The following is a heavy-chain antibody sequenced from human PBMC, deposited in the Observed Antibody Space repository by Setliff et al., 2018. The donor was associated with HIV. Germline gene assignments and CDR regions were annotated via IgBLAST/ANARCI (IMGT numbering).Heavy chain of an antibody. CDR2: IRYDGSNK. D-gene: IGHD6-13*01. CDR1: GFTFSSYG. Sequence: SCAASGFTFSSYGMHWVRQAPGKGLEWVAFIRYDGSNKYYADSVKGRFTISRDNSKNTLYLQMNSLRAEDTAVYYCANSIAAAGVFDYWGQGTLVTVSS. J-gene: IGHJ4*02. CDR3: ANSIAAAGVFDY. V-gene: IGHV3-30*02.